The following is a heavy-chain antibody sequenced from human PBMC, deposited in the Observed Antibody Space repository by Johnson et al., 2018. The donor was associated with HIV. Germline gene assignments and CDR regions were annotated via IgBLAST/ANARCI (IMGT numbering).Heavy chain of an antibody. CDR1: GFTFSSYG. CDR3: AREREFTMCDSFDI. CDR2: IRYDGSNK. Sequence: QVQLVESGGGVVQPGGSLRLSCAASGFTFSSYGMHWVRQAPGKGLEWVAFIRYDGSNKYYADSVKGRFTISRDNSKNTLYLQMNSLRAEDTAVYYCAREREFTMCDSFDIWGQGTMVTVSS. D-gene: IGHD3-10*02. V-gene: IGHV3-30*02. J-gene: IGHJ3*02.